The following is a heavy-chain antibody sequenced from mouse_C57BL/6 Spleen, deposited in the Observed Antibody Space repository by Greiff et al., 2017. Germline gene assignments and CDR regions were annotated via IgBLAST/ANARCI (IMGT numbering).Heavy chain of an antibody. CDR1: GYAFSSSW. Sequence: QVQLQQSGPELVKPGASVKISCKASGYAFSSSWMNWVKQRPGKGLEWIGRIYPGDGDTNYNGKFKGKATLTADKSSSTAYMQLSSLTSEHSAVYFCARGDYDYDGRSYFDYWGQGTTLTVSS. D-gene: IGHD2-4*01. V-gene: IGHV1-82*01. J-gene: IGHJ2*01. CDR3: ARGDYDYDGRSYFDY. CDR2: IYPGDGDT.